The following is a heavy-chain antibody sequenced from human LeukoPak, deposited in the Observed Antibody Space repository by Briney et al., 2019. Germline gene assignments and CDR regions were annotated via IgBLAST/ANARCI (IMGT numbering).Heavy chain of an antibody. CDR2: IYYSGST. CDR1: GGSISSSSYS. CDR3: ARQGAPYYHDSSGYYRRIYYFDY. V-gene: IGHV4-39*01. D-gene: IGHD3-22*01. J-gene: IGHJ4*02. Sequence: SETLSLTCTVSGGSISSSSYSWGWIRQPPGKGLEWIGSIYYSGSTYYNPSLKSRVTISVDTSKNQFSLKLSSVTAADTAVYYCARQGAPYYHDSSGYYRRIYYFDYWGQGTLVTVSS.